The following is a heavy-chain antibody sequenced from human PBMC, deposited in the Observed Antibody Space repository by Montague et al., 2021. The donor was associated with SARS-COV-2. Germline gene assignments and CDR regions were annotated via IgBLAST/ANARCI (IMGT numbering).Heavy chain of an antibody. V-gene: IGHV4-59*13. CDR2: MYYSGST. Sequence: SETRSLTCTVSGGSISSYYWSWIRQPPGKGLEWIGYMYYSGSTNYNPSLKSRVTLSVDTSKNQFSLKLSSVTAADTAVYYRARDFDYWGQGTLVTVSS. J-gene: IGHJ4*02. CDR3: ARDFDY. CDR1: GGSISSYY.